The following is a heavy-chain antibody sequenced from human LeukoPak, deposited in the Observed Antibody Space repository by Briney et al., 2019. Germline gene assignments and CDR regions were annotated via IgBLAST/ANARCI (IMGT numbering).Heavy chain of an antibody. CDR3: AGRYCGGDCYGYFQH. J-gene: IGHJ1*01. V-gene: IGHV1-69*05. CDR1: GGTFSSYA. CDR2: IIPIFGTA. Sequence: SVKVSCKASGGTFSSYAISWVRQAPGQGLEWMGGIIPIFGTANYAQKFQGRVTITTDESTSTAYMELSSLRSEDTAVYYCAGRYCGGDCYGYFQHWGQGTLVTVSS. D-gene: IGHD2-21*01.